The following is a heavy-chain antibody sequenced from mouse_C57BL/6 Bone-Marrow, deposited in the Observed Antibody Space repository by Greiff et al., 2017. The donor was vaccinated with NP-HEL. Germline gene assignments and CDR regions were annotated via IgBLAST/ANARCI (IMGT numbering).Heavy chain of an antibody. CDR3: ASPFYYSSTPFAY. CDR1: GYTFTSYW. CDR2: IHPNSGST. Sequence: QVHVKQPGAELVKPGASVKLSCKASGYTFTSYWMHWVKQRPGQGLEWIGMIHPNSGSTKYNEKFKSQATLTVDKSSSTAYMQLSSLTSEDSAVYYCASPFYYSSTPFAYWGQGTLVTVSA. J-gene: IGHJ3*01. V-gene: IGHV1-64*01. D-gene: IGHD1-1*01.